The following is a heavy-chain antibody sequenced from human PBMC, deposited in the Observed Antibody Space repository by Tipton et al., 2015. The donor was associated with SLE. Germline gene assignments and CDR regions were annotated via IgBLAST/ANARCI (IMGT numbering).Heavy chain of an antibody. Sequence: GSLRLSCAASGFTVSSYWMHWVRQDPRKGLVWVSRINENGNTITYAGSVKGRFTISRDNAKSMLYLQMNSLSADDSGLYYCAKDFTGPLDSWGQGTLVTVSS. V-gene: IGHV3-74*01. CDR2: INENGNTI. CDR3: AKDFTGPLDS. CDR1: GFTVSSYW. J-gene: IGHJ4*02. D-gene: IGHD3-9*01.